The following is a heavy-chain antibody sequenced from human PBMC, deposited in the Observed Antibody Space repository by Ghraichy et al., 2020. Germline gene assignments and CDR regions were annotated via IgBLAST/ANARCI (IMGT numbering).Heavy chain of an antibody. CDR2: INHSGST. CDR3: ARGRRYCSSTSCYLGFNY. CDR1: GGSFSGYY. V-gene: IGHV4-34*01. J-gene: IGHJ4*02. Sequence: SQTLSLTCAVYGGSFSGYYWSWIRQPPGKGLEWIGEINHSGSTNYNPSLKSRVTISVDTSKNQFSLKLCSVTAADTAVYYCARGRRYCSSTSCYLGFNYWGQGTLVTVSS. D-gene: IGHD2-2*01.